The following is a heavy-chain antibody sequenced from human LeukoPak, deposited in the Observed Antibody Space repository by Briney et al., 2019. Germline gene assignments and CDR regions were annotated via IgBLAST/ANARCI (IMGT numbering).Heavy chain of an antibody. V-gene: IGHV3-7*03. D-gene: IGHD3-10*01. Sequence: PGGSLRLSCAASGFTFGSYWMSWVRQAPGRGREWVANIKQDGSEKYYVGSVKGRFTISRDNAKNSLYLQMNSLRAEDTAVYYCARAKSLFDSWGQGTLVTVSS. CDR3: ARAKSLFDS. J-gene: IGHJ4*02. CDR1: GFTFGSYW. CDR2: IKQDGSEK.